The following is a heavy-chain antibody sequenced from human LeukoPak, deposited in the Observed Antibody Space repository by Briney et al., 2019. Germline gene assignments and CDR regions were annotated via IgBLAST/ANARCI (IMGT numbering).Heavy chain of an antibody. J-gene: IGHJ6*02. CDR1: GGSFSGYY. Sequence: SETLSLTCAVYGGSFSGYYWTWIRHTPEKGLEWIGEMNPSGSTNYNPSLKSRVTISVDTSKNQFSLTLSSVTAADTAVYYCARRSITMVRGIYYYGMDVWGQGTTVTVSS. V-gene: IGHV4-34*01. CDR3: ARRSITMVRGIYYYGMDV. D-gene: IGHD3-10*01. CDR2: MNPSGST.